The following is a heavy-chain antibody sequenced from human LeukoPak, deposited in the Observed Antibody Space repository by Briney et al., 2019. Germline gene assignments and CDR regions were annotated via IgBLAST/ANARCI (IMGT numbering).Heavy chain of an antibody. CDR1: GYTFTSYG. V-gene: IGHV1-18*01. J-gene: IGHJ4*02. Sequence: GASVKVSCKASGYTFTSYGISWVRQAPGQGLEWMGWISAYNGNTNYAQKLQGRVTMTTDASTSTAYMELRSLRSDDTAVYYCARLDLNVDTAMADYWGQGTLVTVSS. CDR2: ISAYNGNT. D-gene: IGHD5-18*01. CDR3: ARLDLNVDTAMADY.